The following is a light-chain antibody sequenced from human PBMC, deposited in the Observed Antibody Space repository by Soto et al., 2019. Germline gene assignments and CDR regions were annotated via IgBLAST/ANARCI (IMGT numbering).Light chain of an antibody. CDR2: GAS. Sequence: EIVLTQSPGTLSLSPGERANLSCRASQSVSSVYSAWYQQKPGQAPRLLIYGASSRDTGIPDRFSGSGSGTDFTLTISRLEPEDFAVYYCQQYGSWISTFGQGTKVEIK. CDR3: QQYGSWIST. J-gene: IGKJ1*01. CDR1: QSVSSVY. V-gene: IGKV3-20*01.